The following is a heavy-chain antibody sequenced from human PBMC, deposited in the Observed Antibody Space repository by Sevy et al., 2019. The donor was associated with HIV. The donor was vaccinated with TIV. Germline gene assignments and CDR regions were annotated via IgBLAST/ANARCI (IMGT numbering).Heavy chain of an antibody. D-gene: IGHD6-6*01. J-gene: IGHJ2*01. Sequence: SETLSLTCTVSGGSISSYYWSWIRQPPGKGLEWIGYLYYRGRTNYNPSLKSRVTISVDTSRNQFSLKLNPVTAADSAVYYCARHSIAPRSWYFDLWGRGTLVTVSS. V-gene: IGHV4-59*01. CDR1: GGSISSYY. CDR3: ARHSIAPRSWYFDL. CDR2: LYYRGRT.